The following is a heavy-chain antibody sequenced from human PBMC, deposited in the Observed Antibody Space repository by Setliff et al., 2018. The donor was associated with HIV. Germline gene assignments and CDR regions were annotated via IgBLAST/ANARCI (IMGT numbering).Heavy chain of an antibody. CDR2: IKQDGSEK. Sequence: PGGSLRLSCAASGFTFSSYWMSWVRQAPGKGLEWVANIKQDGSEKYYVDSVKGRFTISRDNVKNSLYLQMNSLRAEDTAVYYCAAETLPGQSAFDIWGQGTMVTVSS. D-gene: IGHD3-16*01. CDR1: GFTFSSYW. V-gene: IGHV3-7*01. J-gene: IGHJ3*02. CDR3: AAETLPGQSAFDI.